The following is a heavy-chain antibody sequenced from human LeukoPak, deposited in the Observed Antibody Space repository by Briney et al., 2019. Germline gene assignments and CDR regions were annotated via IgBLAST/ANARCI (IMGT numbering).Heavy chain of an antibody. J-gene: IGHJ4*02. CDR1: GVTFNSYG. Sequence: PGGSLRLSCAASGVTFNSYGMHWVRQAPGKGLEWAAFIWYDGSNKYYTDSVKGRFTISRDNSKNTLYLQMNSLRAEDTAVYYCARLFSNTFYYHSGTHLDYWGQGTLVTVSS. D-gene: IGHD3-10*01. CDR3: ARLFSNTFYYHSGTHLDY. V-gene: IGHV3-33*01. CDR2: IWYDGSNK.